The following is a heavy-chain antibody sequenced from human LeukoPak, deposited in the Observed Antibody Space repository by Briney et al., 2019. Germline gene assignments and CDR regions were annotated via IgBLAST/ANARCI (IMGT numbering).Heavy chain of an antibody. CDR1: EFIFSNYY. V-gene: IGHV3-74*01. Sequence: GGSLRLSCAVSEFIFSNYYMYWVRQAPGKGLVWVSRISYDATDTYYADSVKGRFTISRDNAHNTLYLQMNSLRAEDTGVYYCAREGGYCSLGSCYGGYADYWGQGALVTVSS. J-gene: IGHJ4*02. D-gene: IGHD2-15*01. CDR2: ISYDATDT. CDR3: AREGGYCSLGSCYGGYADY.